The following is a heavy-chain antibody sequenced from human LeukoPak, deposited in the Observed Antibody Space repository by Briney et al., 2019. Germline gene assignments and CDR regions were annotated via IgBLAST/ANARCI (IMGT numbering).Heavy chain of an antibody. Sequence: GGSLRLSCAASGFXFSSYAIHWVRQAPGKGQEWVAVISYDGSNKYYADSVKGRFTISRDNSKNTLYLQMNSLRAEDTAVYYCARDYDSSGYYLDYWGQGTLVTVSS. D-gene: IGHD3-22*01. CDR1: GFXFSSYA. V-gene: IGHV3-30-3*01. CDR2: ISYDGSNK. CDR3: ARDYDSSGYYLDY. J-gene: IGHJ4*02.